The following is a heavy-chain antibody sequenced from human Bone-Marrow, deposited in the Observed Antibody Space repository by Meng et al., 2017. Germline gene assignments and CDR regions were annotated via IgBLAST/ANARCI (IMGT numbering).Heavy chain of an antibody. V-gene: IGHV3-23*01. CDR3: ARDEDISAAGKLFGDY. D-gene: IGHD6-13*01. CDR1: GCSFVSDA. J-gene: IGHJ4*02. Sequence: SWGCVVLPGGALRSSGGAVGCSFVSDAMSWVRRAPGKGLEWLAALSGGGFTTYYADSVKGRFTISRHNSKNTLYLQVNSLRAEDTALYYCARDEDISAAGKLFGDYWGQGTLVTVSS. CDR2: LSGGGFTT.